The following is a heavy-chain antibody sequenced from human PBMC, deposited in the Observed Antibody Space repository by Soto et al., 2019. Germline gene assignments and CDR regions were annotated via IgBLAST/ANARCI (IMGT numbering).Heavy chain of an antibody. J-gene: IGHJ4*02. CDR3: AKSSLSRGTNDY. V-gene: IGHV3-23*01. CDR1: GFTFSSYA. CDR2: IGGSGGST. D-gene: IGHD1-26*01. Sequence: PGGSLRLSCAASGFTFSSYAMTWVRQAPGKGLDWVSGIGGSGGSTYYADSVKGRFTISRDNSKNMLYLQMNSLRAEDTAVYYCAKSSLSRGTNDYWGQGTLVTVSS.